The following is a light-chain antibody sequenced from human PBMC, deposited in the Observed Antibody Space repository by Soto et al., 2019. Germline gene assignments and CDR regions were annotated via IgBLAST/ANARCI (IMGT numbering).Light chain of an antibody. Sequence: EILLTQSPDTLSLSPGDRATLSCGASQSVSSHLAWYQQKPGQAPRHLIYGASTRATGIPARFSGSGSGTEFTLTISSLQSEDFAVYYCQQYNNWPPITFGQGTRLEIK. CDR1: QSVSSH. CDR3: QQYNNWPPIT. V-gene: IGKV3-15*01. CDR2: GAS. J-gene: IGKJ5*01.